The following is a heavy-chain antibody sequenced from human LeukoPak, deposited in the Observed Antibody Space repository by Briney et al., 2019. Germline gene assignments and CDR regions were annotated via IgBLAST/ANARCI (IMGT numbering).Heavy chain of an antibody. Sequence: KTGGSLRLSCSASRFTFNSYTMNWVRQAPGKGLEWVSSIDPSSTYIYYADSVKGRFTISRDNAQNSLYLQMNSLRAEDAAVYYCTRGSYGDYEYWGQGTLVTVSS. CDR2: IDPSSTYI. CDR1: RFTFNSYT. J-gene: IGHJ4*02. CDR3: TRGSYGDYEY. V-gene: IGHV3-21*01. D-gene: IGHD4-17*01.